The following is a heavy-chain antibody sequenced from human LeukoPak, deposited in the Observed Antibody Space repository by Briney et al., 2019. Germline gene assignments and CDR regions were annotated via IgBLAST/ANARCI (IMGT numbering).Heavy chain of an antibody. Sequence: GGSLRLSCAASGFTIMNSAMNWVRQAPGKGLEWVSAINGTAINTDYADSVKGRFTISRDNSKNTLYLQMNSLRAEDTAVYYCAKDRSGSYYGYFQHWGQGTLVTVSS. CDR1: GFTIMNSA. CDR2: INGTAINT. CDR3: AKDRSGSYYGYFQH. V-gene: IGHV3-23*01. D-gene: IGHD1-26*01. J-gene: IGHJ1*01.